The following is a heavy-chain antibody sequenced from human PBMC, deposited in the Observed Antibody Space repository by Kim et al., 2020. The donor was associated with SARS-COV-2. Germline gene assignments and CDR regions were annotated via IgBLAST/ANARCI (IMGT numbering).Heavy chain of an antibody. CDR2: MYYSGRT. V-gene: IGHV4-61*01. J-gene: IGHJ4*02. CDR3: ARHRAWGAGFDS. Sequence: SETLSLTCSVSGDSVSASSNYWGWIRQPRGKGLEWIGYMYYSGRTNFNPSLESRVTISIDTAKNQFSLGLTSVTTADTGMYFCARHRAWGAGFDSWGQG. D-gene: IGHD1-26*01. CDR1: GDSVSASSNY.